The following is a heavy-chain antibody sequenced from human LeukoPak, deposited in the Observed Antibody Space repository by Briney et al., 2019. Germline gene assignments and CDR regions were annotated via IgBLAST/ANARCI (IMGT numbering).Heavy chain of an antibody. CDR3: ARYYYDILTGYYFDY. J-gene: IGHJ4*02. D-gene: IGHD3-9*01. CDR1: GFSLSTSGMC. V-gene: IGHV2-70*11. CDR2: IDWDDDK. Sequence: SGPALVKPTQTLTLTCTFSGFSLSTSGMCVSWIRQPLGKALEWLARIDWDDDKYYSTSLKTRLTISKDTYKNQVVLTMTNMDPVDTATYYCARYYYDILTGYYFDYWGQGTLVTVSS.